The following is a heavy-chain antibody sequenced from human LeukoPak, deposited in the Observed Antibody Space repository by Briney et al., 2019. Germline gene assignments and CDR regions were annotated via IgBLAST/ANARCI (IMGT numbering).Heavy chain of an antibody. CDR2: IYNSGST. CDR3: ARGDYDLLTGYYTHFDY. J-gene: IGHJ4*02. D-gene: IGHD3-9*01. Sequence: SETLSLTCTVSGGSISSYYWSWIRQPPGEGLEWIGYIYNSGSTNYNPSLKSRVTISVDTSKNQFSLKLSSVTAADTAVYYCARGDYDLLTGYYTHFDYWGQGTLVTVSS. CDR1: GGSISSYY. V-gene: IGHV4-59*01.